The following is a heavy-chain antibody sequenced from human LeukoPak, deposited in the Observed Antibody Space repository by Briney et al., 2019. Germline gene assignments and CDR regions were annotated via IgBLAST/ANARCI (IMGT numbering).Heavy chain of an antibody. CDR1: GFTFSSYA. Sequence: GGSLTLSCTASGFTFSSYAMRWRRQAPGKGLELVSAISGSCGSTYYADSVQRRFTIYSDNSKNTLYLQMSSLRDEGRHVYLCARGLAVAGQFDYWGQGTLVSVCS. CDR3: ARGLAVAGQFDY. J-gene: IGHJ4*02. D-gene: IGHD6-19*01. CDR2: ISGSCGST. V-gene: IGHV3-23*01.